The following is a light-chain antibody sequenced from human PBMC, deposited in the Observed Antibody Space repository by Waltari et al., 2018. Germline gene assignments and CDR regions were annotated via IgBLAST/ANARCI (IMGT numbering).Light chain of an antibody. CDR2: SAS. CDR3: QQRSNWPLT. Sequence: EIVLTQSPATLSLSPGERATLSCRASHSVSSSLAWYQQKPGQAPRLLIYSASNRATGIPARFSGSGSGTDFTLTISNLEPEDFAVYYCQQRSNWPLTFGGGTKVEIK. CDR1: HSVSSS. V-gene: IGKV3-11*01. J-gene: IGKJ4*01.